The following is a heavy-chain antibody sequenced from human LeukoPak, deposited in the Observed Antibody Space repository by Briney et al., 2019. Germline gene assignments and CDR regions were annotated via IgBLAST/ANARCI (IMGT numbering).Heavy chain of an antibody. CDR3: ARYLTRYDILTGYYRHDAFDI. Sequence: GGPLRLSWAASGFTVSRNYMSWVRQAPGKGLEWVSVIYSGWSTYYADSVKGRFTISRDNSKNPLYLQMNSLRSEDTAVYYCARYLTRYDILTGYYRHDAFDIWGQGTMVTVSS. CDR1: GFTVSRNY. D-gene: IGHD3-9*01. V-gene: IGHV3-66*01. CDR2: IYSGWST. J-gene: IGHJ3*02.